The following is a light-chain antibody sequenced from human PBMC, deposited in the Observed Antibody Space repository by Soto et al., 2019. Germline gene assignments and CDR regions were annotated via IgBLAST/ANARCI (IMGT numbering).Light chain of an antibody. CDR1: QSVLSTSNNKNY. V-gene: IGKV4-1*01. J-gene: IGKJ5*01. CDR3: QQYHSDPIT. Sequence: VMTQSLDSLAVSLGERATINCKSSQSVLSTSNNKNYLAWFQQKPGQPPKLVIYWASVRASGVPDRFSGSGSGTDFTLTISSLQAEDVAVYYCQQYHSDPITVGQGTRLEI. CDR2: WAS.